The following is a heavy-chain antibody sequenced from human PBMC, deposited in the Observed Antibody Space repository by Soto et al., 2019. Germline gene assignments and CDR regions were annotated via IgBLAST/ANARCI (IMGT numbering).Heavy chain of an antibody. V-gene: IGHV1-69*08. D-gene: IGHD4-17*01. CDR3: ARDPAQSDYGDYVLASYYYYMDV. J-gene: IGHJ6*03. CDR1: GGTFSSYT. Sequence: QVQLVQSGAEVKKPGSSVKVSCKASGGTFSSYTISWVRQAPGQGLAWMGRIIPILGIANYAQKFQGRVTIPADKSSSTAYMELSSLRSEDTAVYYCARDPAQSDYGDYVLASYYYYMDVWGKGTTVTVSS. CDR2: IIPILGIA.